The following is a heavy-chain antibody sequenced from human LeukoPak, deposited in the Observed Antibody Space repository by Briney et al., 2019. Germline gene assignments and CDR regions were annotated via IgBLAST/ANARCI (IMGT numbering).Heavy chain of an antibody. V-gene: IGHV3-30*02. CDR2: IRYDGSNK. CDR1: GFTFSTYG. CDR3: ASRGGDSSSYFDY. Sequence: GGSLRLSCAASGFTFSTYGMHWVRQAPGKGLEWVAFIRYDGSNKYYADSVKGRFTISRDNSKNTLYLQMNSLRPEDTAVYYCASRGGDSSSYFDYWGQGTLVTVSS. J-gene: IGHJ4*02. D-gene: IGHD6-6*01.